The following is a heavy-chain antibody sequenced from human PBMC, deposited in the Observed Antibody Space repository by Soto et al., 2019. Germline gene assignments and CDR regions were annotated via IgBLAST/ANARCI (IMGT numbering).Heavy chain of an antibody. CDR1: GFPFRRYA. CDR3: SLEYWSAYHQGL. CDR2: ISCNGEEN. J-gene: IGHJ1*01. D-gene: IGHD3-3*01. Sequence: RSLRLSCAAPGFPFRRYAMHWVRQAPGKGREWVAVISCNGEENYYADSVKGRYSISRENYKDTLSLQLNSLRIDATALYFCSLEYWSAYHQGLWGQGALVT. V-gene: IGHV3-30*03.